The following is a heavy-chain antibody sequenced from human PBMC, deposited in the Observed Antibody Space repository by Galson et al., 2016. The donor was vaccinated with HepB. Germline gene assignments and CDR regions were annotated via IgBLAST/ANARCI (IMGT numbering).Heavy chain of an antibody. CDR2: IEHDGNIK. CDR3: ARDPRVLGYCDTTTFDWFGP. J-gene: IGHJ5*02. D-gene: IGHD2-2*01. Sequence: SLRLSCAVSGFTFSNHAMHWVRQAPGKGLEWVTVIEHDGNIKYYADSVKGRFTVSRDDSNSTLYLQMNSLRGDDTALYYCARDPRVLGYCDTTTFDWFGPWGQGTLVIVSS. CDR1: GFTFSNHA. V-gene: IGHV3-30*04.